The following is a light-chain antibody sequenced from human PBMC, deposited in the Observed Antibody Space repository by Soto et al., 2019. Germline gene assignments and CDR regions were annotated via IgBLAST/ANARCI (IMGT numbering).Light chain of an antibody. Sequence: SEVTKSPCTLYLYKRERATLSCRASQSVSSSYLAWYQQKPGQAPRLLIYGASSRATGIPDRFSGSGSGTDFTLTISRLEPEDFAVYYCQQYGSSPLWTFGQGTNVDIK. CDR1: QSVSSSY. CDR2: GAS. CDR3: QQYGSSPLWT. V-gene: IGKV3-20*01. J-gene: IGKJ1*01.